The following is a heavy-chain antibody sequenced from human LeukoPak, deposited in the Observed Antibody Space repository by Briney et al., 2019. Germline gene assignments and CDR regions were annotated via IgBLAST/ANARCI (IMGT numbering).Heavy chain of an antibody. Sequence: ASVKVSCKASGYTLTSYYMHWVRQAPGQGLEWMGIINPSGGSTSYAQKFQGRVTMTRDMYTSTVYLELSSLRSEDTAGYYCARALYKGYYYVSRRDAFDIWGQGTMVTVSS. D-gene: IGHD3-22*01. CDR3: ARALYKGYYYVSRRDAFDI. CDR2: INPSGGST. V-gene: IGHV1-46*01. CDR1: GYTLTSYY. J-gene: IGHJ3*02.